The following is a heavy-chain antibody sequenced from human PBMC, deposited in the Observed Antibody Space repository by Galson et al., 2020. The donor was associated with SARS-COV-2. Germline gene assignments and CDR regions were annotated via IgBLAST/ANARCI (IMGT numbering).Heavy chain of an antibody. CDR1: GGSISSYY. J-gene: IGHJ5*02. D-gene: IGHD3-22*01. CDR2: IYYSGST. Sequence: SETLSPTCTVSGGSISSYYWSWIRQPPGKGLEWIGYIYYSGSTNYHPSLKSRVTITVDTSKNQFSLKLGSVTAADPAVYYCARHYDDSSGFEWFDPWGQGTLVTVSS. V-gene: IGHV4-59*08. CDR3: ARHYDDSSGFEWFDP.